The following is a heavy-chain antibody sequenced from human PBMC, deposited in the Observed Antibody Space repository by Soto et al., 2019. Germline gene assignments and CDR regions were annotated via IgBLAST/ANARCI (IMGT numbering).Heavy chain of an antibody. CDR3: ARSELLWFGESGLRYNWFDP. CDR1: GGSFSGYY. Sequence: QVQLQQWGAGLLKPSETLSLTCAVYGGSFSGYYWSWIRQPPGKGLEWIGEINHSGSTNYNPSLKSRVTISVDTSKNQFSLKLSSMTAADTAVYYCARSELLWFGESGLRYNWFDPWGQGTLVTVSS. CDR2: INHSGST. D-gene: IGHD3-10*01. J-gene: IGHJ5*02. V-gene: IGHV4-34*01.